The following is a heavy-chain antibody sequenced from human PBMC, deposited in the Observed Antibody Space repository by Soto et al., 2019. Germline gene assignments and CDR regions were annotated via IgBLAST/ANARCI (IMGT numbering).Heavy chain of an antibody. CDR1: GFTFSSYG. Sequence: GGSLRLSCAASGFTFSSYGMHWVRQAPGKGLEWVAVISYDGSNKYYADSVKGRFTISRDNSKNTLYLQMNSLRAEDTAVYYCAKDTLYCSSTSCYDYFDYWGQGTLVTVSS. J-gene: IGHJ4*02. CDR3: AKDTLYCSSTSCYDYFDY. V-gene: IGHV3-30*18. D-gene: IGHD2-2*01. CDR2: ISYDGSNK.